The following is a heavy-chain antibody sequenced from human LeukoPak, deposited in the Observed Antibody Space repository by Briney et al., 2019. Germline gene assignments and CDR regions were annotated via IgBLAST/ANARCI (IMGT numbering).Heavy chain of an antibody. CDR1: GESFSGYY. D-gene: IGHD3-22*01. CDR3: ARGVARTYYSDTSGYAAADY. Sequence: SETLSLTCAVYGESFSGYYWSWIRQPPGKGLEWIGEINHSGSTNYNPSLKSRVTISVDTSKNQFSLKLSSVSAADTAVYYCARGVARTYYSDTSGYAAADYWGQGTLVTVSS. CDR2: INHSGST. J-gene: IGHJ4*02. V-gene: IGHV4-34*01.